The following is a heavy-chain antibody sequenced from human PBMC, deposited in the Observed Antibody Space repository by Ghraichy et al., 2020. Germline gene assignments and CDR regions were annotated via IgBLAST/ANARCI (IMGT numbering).Heavy chain of an antibody. J-gene: IGHJ4*02. Sequence: GESLNISCKGSGYSFTSYWIAWVRQMPGKGLDWMGIIYPGDSDTRYSPSFQGQVTISADKSISTAYLQWSSLKASDTAMYFCARGSIAGATKNYFDYWGQGTLVTVSS. D-gene: IGHD1-26*01. CDR1: GYSFTSYW. CDR2: IYPGDSDT. CDR3: ARGSIAGATKNYFDY. V-gene: IGHV5-51*01.